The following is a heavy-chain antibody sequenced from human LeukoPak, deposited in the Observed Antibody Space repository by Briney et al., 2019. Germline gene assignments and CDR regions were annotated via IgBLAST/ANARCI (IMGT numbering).Heavy chain of an antibody. CDR3: ARGVTMIVVVIHDWYFDL. Sequence: SETLSLTCTVSGGSISSSSYYWGWIRQPPGKGLEWIGNIYYSGRTYYNPSLKSRVTISVDTPKNQFSLKLSSVTTADTAVYYCARGVTMIVVVIHDWYFDLWGRGTLVTVSS. CDR1: GGSISSSSYY. J-gene: IGHJ2*01. CDR2: IYYSGRT. V-gene: IGHV4-39*01. D-gene: IGHD3-22*01.